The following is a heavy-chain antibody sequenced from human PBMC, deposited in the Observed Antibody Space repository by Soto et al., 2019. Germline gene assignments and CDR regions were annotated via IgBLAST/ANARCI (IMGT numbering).Heavy chain of an antibody. D-gene: IGHD5-12*01. CDR3: AKSPRGEMATD. J-gene: IGHJ4*02. CDR1: GYTFINYH. CDR2: INTYNGMT. Sequence: QVQLVQSGGEVKKPGASVTVSCKASGYTFINYHITWVRQAPGQGLEWMAWINTYNGMTDYAQRFHGRVTMTRDTSPSTAYMELRNLGSDDTAVYFCAKSPRGEMATDWGQGTLVTVSS. V-gene: IGHV1-18*01.